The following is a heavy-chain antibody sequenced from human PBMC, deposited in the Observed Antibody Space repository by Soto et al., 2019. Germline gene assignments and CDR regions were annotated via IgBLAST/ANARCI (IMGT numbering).Heavy chain of an antibody. CDR1: GFTFISYA. CDR3: ARRGYGSRWPNVYMDV. Sequence: GGSLRLSCAASGFTFISYAMSWVRQAPWKGLEWVSAISGSGGSTYYAKSVKGRFTISRDNSENTLYLQMGSLRAEDMALYYCARRGYGSRWPNVYMDVWGKGTTVTVSS. J-gene: IGHJ6*03. D-gene: IGHD6-13*01. V-gene: IGHV3-23*01. CDR2: ISGSGGST.